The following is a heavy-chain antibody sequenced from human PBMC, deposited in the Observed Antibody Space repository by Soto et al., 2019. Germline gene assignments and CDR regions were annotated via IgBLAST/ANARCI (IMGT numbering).Heavy chain of an antibody. V-gene: IGHV3-33*01. CDR1: GFTFSSYG. CDR3: ARVRDFWSGYYLPHYGMDV. Sequence: QVQLVESGGGVVQPGRSLRLSCAASGFTFSSYGMHWVRQAPGKGREWVAVIWYDGSNKYYSDSVKGRFTISRDNSKNSLYLQMNSLRAEDTAVYYCARVRDFWSGYYLPHYGMDVWGQGTTVTVSS. D-gene: IGHD3-3*01. J-gene: IGHJ6*02. CDR2: IWYDGSNK.